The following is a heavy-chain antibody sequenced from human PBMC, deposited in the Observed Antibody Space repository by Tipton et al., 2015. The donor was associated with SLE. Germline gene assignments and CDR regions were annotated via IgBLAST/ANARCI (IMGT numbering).Heavy chain of an antibody. V-gene: IGHV4-34*01. D-gene: IGHD2-15*01. CDR1: GGSFSGYY. CDR2: INHSGST. J-gene: IGHJ4*02. Sequence: TLSLTCAVYGGSFSGYYWSWICQPPGKGLEWIGEINHSGSTNYNPSLKSRVTISVDTSKNQFSLKLSSVTAADTAVYYCARHVETVVAANYYFDYWGQGTLVTVSS. CDR3: ARHVETVVAANYYFDY.